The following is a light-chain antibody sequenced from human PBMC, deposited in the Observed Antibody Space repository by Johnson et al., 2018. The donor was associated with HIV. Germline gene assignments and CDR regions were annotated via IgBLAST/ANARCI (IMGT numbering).Light chain of an antibody. CDR2: DHH. CDR3: GTGDSSLSAGV. V-gene: IGLV1-51*01. Sequence: QSVLTQPPSVSAAPGQTVTISCSGSSSNIGNNYVSWYQQLPGTAPNLLIYDHHTRPSGIPDRFSGSQSGTSATLGITGLQTGDEADYYCGTGDSSLSAGVFGTGTKVTVL. CDR1: SSNIGNNY. J-gene: IGLJ1*01.